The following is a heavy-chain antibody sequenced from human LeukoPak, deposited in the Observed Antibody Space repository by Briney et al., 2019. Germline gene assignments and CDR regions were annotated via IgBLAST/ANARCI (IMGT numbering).Heavy chain of an antibody. V-gene: IGHV3-30*02. CDR2: IRYDGSNK. D-gene: IGHD6-19*01. CDR1: GFTFSSYG. Sequence: GGSLRLSCAASGFTFSSYGMHWVRQAPGKGLEWVAFIRYDGSNKYYADSVKGRFTISRDNSKNTLYLQMNSLRAEDTAVYYCAKDSPTSYSSGWYNYFDYWGQGTLVTVSS. J-gene: IGHJ4*02. CDR3: AKDSPTSYSSGWYNYFDY.